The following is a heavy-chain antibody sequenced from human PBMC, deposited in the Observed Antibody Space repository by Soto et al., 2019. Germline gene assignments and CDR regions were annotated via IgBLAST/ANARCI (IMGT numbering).Heavy chain of an antibody. J-gene: IGHJ4*02. CDR3: ARVGDHTQLLYYFDY. D-gene: IGHD3-10*01. CDR1: GFTFSSYG. V-gene: IGHV3-33*08. CDR2: IWYDGSNK. Sequence: GGSLRLSCAASGFTFSSYGMHWVRQAPGKGLEWVAVIWYDGSNKYYADSVKGRFTISRDNSKNTLYLQMNSLRAEDTAVYYCARVGDHTQLLYYFDYWGQGTLVTVSS.